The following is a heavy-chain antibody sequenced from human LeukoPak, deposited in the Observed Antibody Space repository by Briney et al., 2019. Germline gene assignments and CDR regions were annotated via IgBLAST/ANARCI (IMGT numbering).Heavy chain of an antibody. CDR1: GFTFSSYG. V-gene: IGHV3-33*01. Sequence: GGSLRLSCAASGFTFSSYGMHWVRQAPGKGLEWVAVIWYDGSNKYYADSVKGRFTISRDNSKSTLYLQMNSLSAEDTAVYYCAREKGVAVAASLGYWGQGTLVTVSS. CDR3: AREKGVAVAASLGY. D-gene: IGHD6-19*01. CDR2: IWYDGSNK. J-gene: IGHJ4*02.